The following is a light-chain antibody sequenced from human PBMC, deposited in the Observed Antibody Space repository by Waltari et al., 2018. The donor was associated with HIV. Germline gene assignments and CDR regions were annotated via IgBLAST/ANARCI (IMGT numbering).Light chain of an antibody. Sequence: DIQMTQSPSSLSASVGERVTITCRASQAISDDLGWYQQRPGEAPRRLIYSASSVENGVPSRFSGSRAGEDFTLTINSLQSEDCATYYCLQHHSYPLTFGGGTKVEI. CDR2: SAS. CDR1: QAISDD. V-gene: IGKV1-17*01. CDR3: LQHHSYPLT. J-gene: IGKJ4*01.